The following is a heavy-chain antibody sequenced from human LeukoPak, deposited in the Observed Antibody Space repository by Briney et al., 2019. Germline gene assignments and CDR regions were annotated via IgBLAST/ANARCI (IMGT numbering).Heavy chain of an antibody. CDR2: ISARGDST. J-gene: IGHJ4*02. CDR1: GFTFSSYA. Sequence: GGSLRLSCAASGFTFSSYAMSWARQAPGKGPEWVSTISARGDSTYYADSVKGRFTISRDISRNTLYVQMNSLRAEDTAVYYCARYIRSPLYYFDYWGRGTLVTVSS. D-gene: IGHD1-1*01. V-gene: IGHV3-23*01. CDR3: ARYIRSPLYYFDY.